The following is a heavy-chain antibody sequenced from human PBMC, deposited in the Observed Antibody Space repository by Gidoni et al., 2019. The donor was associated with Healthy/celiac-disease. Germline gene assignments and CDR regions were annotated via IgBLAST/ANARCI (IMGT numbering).Heavy chain of an antibody. CDR1: GGSISSYY. D-gene: IGHD2-2*01. Sequence: QVQLQESGPGLVKPSETLSLTCTVSGGSISSYYWSWIRQPPGKGLEWIGYIYYSGSTNYNPSLKSRVTISVDTSKNQFSLKLSSVTAADTAVYYCARDLGGDCSSTSCYAKIGWFDPWGQGTLVTVSS. CDR3: ARDLGGDCSSTSCYAKIGWFDP. J-gene: IGHJ5*02. V-gene: IGHV4-59*01. CDR2: IYYSGST.